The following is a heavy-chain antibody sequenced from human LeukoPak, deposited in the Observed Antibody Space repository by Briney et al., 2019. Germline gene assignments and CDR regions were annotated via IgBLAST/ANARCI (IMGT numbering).Heavy chain of an antibody. J-gene: IGHJ4*02. Sequence: PGGSLRLSCAASGFTVSSNYMSWVRQAPGKGLEWVSVIYSGGSTYYADSVKGRFTISRDNSKNTLYLQMNSLRAEDTAVYYCAKPYDSSGYYYGIDYWGQGTLVTVSS. CDR2: IYSGGST. CDR3: AKPYDSSGYYYGIDY. CDR1: GFTVSSNY. D-gene: IGHD3-22*01. V-gene: IGHV3-53*01.